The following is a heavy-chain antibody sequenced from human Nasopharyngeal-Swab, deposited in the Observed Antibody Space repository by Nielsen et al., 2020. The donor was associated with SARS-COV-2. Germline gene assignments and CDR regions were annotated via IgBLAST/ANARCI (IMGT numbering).Heavy chain of an antibody. CDR2: MNPNSGNT. Sequence: WVRQAPGQGLEWMGWMNPNSGNTGYAQKFQGRVTMTRNTSISTAYMELSSLRSEDTAVYYCARGVTGTVVVPAATDGGGRDDAFDIWGQGTMVTVSS. CDR3: ARGVTGTVVVPAATDGGGRDDAFDI. V-gene: IGHV1-8*01. J-gene: IGHJ3*02. D-gene: IGHD2-2*01.